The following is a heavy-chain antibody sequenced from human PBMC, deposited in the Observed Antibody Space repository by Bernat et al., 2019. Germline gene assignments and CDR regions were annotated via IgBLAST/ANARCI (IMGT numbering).Heavy chain of an antibody. Sequence: QVQLVESGGGVVQPGRSLRLSCAASGFTFSSYGMHWARQAPGKGLEWVAGIWYDGSNKNYADSVKGRFIISRDKSKNTLYLQMNSLRAEDTAVYYCARDGSAGHYGMDVWGQGTTVTVSS. CDR2: IWYDGSNK. V-gene: IGHV3-33*01. CDR3: ARDGSAGHYGMDV. D-gene: IGHD6-25*01. J-gene: IGHJ6*02. CDR1: GFTFSSYG.